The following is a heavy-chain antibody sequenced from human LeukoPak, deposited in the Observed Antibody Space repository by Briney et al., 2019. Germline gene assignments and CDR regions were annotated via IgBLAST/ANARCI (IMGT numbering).Heavy chain of an antibody. CDR2: IYTSGST. Sequence: SETLSLTCIVSGGSFSSGSYYWSWIRQPAGKGLEWIGRIYTSGSTNYNPSLKSRVTISVDTSKNQLSLKLSSVTAADTAVYYCARDSSSSGYFQHWGQGTLVTVSS. D-gene: IGHD6-6*01. V-gene: IGHV4-61*02. J-gene: IGHJ1*01. CDR1: GGSFSSGSYY. CDR3: ARDSSSSGYFQH.